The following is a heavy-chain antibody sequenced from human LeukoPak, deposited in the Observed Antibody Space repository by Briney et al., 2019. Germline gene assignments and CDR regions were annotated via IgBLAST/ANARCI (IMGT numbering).Heavy chain of an antibody. D-gene: IGHD5-18*01. Sequence: GGSLRLSCAASGFTFSSYAMHWVRQAPGKGLEWVANIKQDGSEKYYVDSVKGRFTISRDNAKNSLYLQMNSLRAEDTAVYYCARGYSYGRKDYWGQGTLVTVSS. J-gene: IGHJ4*02. CDR3: ARGYSYGRKDY. CDR1: GFTFSSYA. V-gene: IGHV3-7*01. CDR2: IKQDGSEK.